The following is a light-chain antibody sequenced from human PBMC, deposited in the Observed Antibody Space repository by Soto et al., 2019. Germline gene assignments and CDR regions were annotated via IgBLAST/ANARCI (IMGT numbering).Light chain of an antibody. CDR3: CSYTSSSTPWV. Sequence: QSVLTQPASVSVSPGQSITISCTGTSSDVGGYNYVSWYQQHPGEAPKLMIYDVSDRPSGVSNRFSASKSGNTASLTISGLQPEDEADYFCCSYTSSSTPWVFGTGTKVIVL. J-gene: IGLJ1*01. V-gene: IGLV2-14*03. CDR2: DVS. CDR1: SSDVGGYNY.